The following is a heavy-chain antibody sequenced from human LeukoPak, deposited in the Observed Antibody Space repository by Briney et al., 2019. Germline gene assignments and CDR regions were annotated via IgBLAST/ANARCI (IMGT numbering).Heavy chain of an antibody. V-gene: IGHV5-51*03. CDR3: ARLGSTDGYNSWYFDY. CDR1: GYSFTSYW. Sequence: PGESLKISCKGSGYSFTSYWIGWVRQMPGKGLEWMGIIYPGDSDTRYSPSFQGQVTISADKSISTAYLQWSSLKASDTAMYYCARLGSTDGYNSWYFDYWGQGTLVTVSS. CDR2: IYPGDSDT. J-gene: IGHJ4*02. D-gene: IGHD5-24*01.